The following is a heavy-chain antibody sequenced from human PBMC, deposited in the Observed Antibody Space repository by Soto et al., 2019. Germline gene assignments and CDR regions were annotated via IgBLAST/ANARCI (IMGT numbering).Heavy chain of an antibody. CDR2: MYNSGST. CDR3: ARVSSGWYYFDY. J-gene: IGHJ4*02. D-gene: IGHD6-19*01. V-gene: IGHV4-61*01. Sequence: LSLTCTVSGGSVSSGSYYWSWIRQPPGKGLEWIGYMYNSGSTNYNPSLKSRVIISVDTSKNQFSLKLSSVTAADTAVYYCARVSSGWYYFDYWGQGTLVTVSS. CDR1: GGSVSSGSYY.